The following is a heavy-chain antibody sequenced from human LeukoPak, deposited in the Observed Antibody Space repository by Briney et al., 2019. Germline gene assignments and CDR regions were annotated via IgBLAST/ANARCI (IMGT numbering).Heavy chain of an antibody. V-gene: IGHV4-59*01. D-gene: IGHD5-24*01. CDR3: ASTRDGYITY. CDR2: IYYSGST. CDR1: GGSISSYY. J-gene: IGHJ4*02. Sequence: SETLSLTCTVSGGSISSYYWSWIRQPPGKGLEWIGYIYYSGSTNYNPSLKSRVTISVDTSKNQFSLKLSSVTAADTAVYYCASTRDGYITYWGQGTLVTVSS.